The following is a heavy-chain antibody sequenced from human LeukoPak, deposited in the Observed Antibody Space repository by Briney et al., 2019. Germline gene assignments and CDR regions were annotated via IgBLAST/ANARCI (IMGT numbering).Heavy chain of an antibody. CDR2: IYYSGST. Sequence: SETLSLTCTVSGGSISSSNYYWSWIRQPPGKGLEWIGYIYYSGSTNYNPSLKSRVAISVDTSKNQFSLKLSSVTAADTAVYYCARVTYYYDRHFVYWGQGTLVTVSS. J-gene: IGHJ4*02. D-gene: IGHD3-22*01. CDR3: ARVTYYYDRHFVY. CDR1: GGSISSSNYY. V-gene: IGHV4-61*01.